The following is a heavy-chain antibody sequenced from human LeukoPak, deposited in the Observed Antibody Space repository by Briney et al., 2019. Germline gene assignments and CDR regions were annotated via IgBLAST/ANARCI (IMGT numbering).Heavy chain of an antibody. Sequence: GGSLRLSSSASGFTFSNYAIHWVRQAPGKGLEYVSAISSNGGSTYYADSVKGRFTISRDNSKNTLYLQMSSLRPEDTAVYYCVKDPGSSGSGYYDYWGQGTLVTVSS. CDR2: ISSNGGST. V-gene: IGHV3-64D*06. CDR1: GFTFSNYA. D-gene: IGHD6-19*01. J-gene: IGHJ4*02. CDR3: VKDPGSSGSGYYDY.